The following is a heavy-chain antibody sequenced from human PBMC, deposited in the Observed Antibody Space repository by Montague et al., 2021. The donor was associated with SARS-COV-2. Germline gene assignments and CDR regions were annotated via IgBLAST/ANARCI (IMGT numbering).Heavy chain of an antibody. CDR3: ARDRRGMAMAGRAYYYYYMDV. CDR1: GASISSANDY. D-gene: IGHD6-19*01. V-gene: IGHV4-61*09. CDR2: ISTSGSS. J-gene: IGHJ6*03. Sequence: TLSLTCSVSGASISSANDYWTWIRQPAGKGLEWIGHISTSGSSSYNPSLKSRVTIILDTSKQQFSLELTSVTAADPAVYYCARDRRGMAMAGRAYYYYYMDVWGKGTTVTVSS.